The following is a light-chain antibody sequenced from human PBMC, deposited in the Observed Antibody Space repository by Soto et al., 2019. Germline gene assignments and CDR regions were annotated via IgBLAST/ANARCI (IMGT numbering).Light chain of an antibody. CDR3: CSYAGSFTYV. V-gene: IGLV2-11*01. J-gene: IGLJ1*01. CDR2: DVX. CDR1: SSDVGGYNY. Sequence: QSALTQPRSVSGSPRQSVTISCTGTSSDVGGYNYVSWYQQHPGKAPKLMIYDVXKRPSXVXDXFSGSRSGNTASLTISGXXXXXXXDYYCCSYAGSFTYVFGTGTKLTVL.